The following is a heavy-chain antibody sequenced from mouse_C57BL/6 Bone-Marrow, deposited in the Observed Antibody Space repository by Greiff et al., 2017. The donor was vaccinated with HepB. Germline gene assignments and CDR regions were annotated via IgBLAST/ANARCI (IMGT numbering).Heavy chain of an antibody. D-gene: IGHD2-4*01. Sequence: EVQLQQSGPELVKPGASVKISCKASGYTFTDYYMNWVKQSHGKSLEWIGDINPNNGGTSYNQKFKGKATLTVDKSSSTAYMELRSLTSEDSAVYYCAREGLRYYYAMDYWGQGTSVTVSS. CDR2: INPNNGGT. CDR1: GYTFTDYY. CDR3: AREGLRYYYAMDY. J-gene: IGHJ4*01. V-gene: IGHV1-26*01.